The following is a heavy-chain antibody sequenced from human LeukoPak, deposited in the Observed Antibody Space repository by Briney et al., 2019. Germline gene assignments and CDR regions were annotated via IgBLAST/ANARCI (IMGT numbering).Heavy chain of an antibody. J-gene: IGHJ2*01. CDR3: ARVETVGATRGWYFDL. CDR1: GFTFSDYY. D-gene: IGHD1-26*01. CDR2: ISSSGSTI. Sequence: GGSLRLSCAASGFTFSDYYMSWIRQAPGKGLEWVSYISSSGSTIYYADSVKGRFTISRDNAKNSLYLQMNSLRAEDTAVYYCARVETVGATRGWYFDLWGRGTLVTVSS. V-gene: IGHV3-11*04.